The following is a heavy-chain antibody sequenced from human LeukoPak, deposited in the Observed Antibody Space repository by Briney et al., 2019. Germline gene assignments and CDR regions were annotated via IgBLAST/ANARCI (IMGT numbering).Heavy chain of an antibody. Sequence: SETLSLTCTVSGDSISSGGYYWSWIRQHPGKGLERIGDIYYSGSTYYNPTLKSRVTISVDTSKNQFSLKLSSVTAADTAVYYCARVREEYSSSPLDYWGQGTLVTVSS. CDR2: IYYSGST. V-gene: IGHV4-31*03. J-gene: IGHJ4*02. D-gene: IGHD6-6*01. CDR3: ARVREEYSSSPLDY. CDR1: GDSISSGGYY.